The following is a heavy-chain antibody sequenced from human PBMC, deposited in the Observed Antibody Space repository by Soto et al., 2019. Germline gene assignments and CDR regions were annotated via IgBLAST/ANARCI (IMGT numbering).Heavy chain of an antibody. V-gene: IGHV5-51*01. J-gene: IGHJ4*02. CDR3: ARLPVIYYDSSGYYDRYYFDY. CDR2: IYPGDSDT. Sequence: PGESLKISCKGSGYSFTSYWIGWVRQMPGKGLEWMGIIYPGDSDTRYSPSFQDQVTISADKSISTAYLQWSSLKASDTAMYYCARLPVIYYDSSGYYDRYYFDYWGQGTLVTVSS. D-gene: IGHD3-22*01. CDR1: GYSFTSYW.